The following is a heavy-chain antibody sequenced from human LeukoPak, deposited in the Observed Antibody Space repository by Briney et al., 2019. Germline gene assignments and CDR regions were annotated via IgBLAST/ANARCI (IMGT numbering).Heavy chain of an antibody. J-gene: IGHJ3*02. CDR2: INPNSGGT. CDR3: ARALVVAATGDAFDI. D-gene: IGHD2-15*01. CDR1: GYTFTGYY. Sequence: ASVKVSCKASGYTFTGYYMHWVRQAPGQGLEWMGWINPNSGGTNYAQKFQGRVTMTRDTSISTAYMELSRLRSDDTAVYYCARALVVAATGDAFDIWGQGTMVTVSS. V-gene: IGHV1-2*02.